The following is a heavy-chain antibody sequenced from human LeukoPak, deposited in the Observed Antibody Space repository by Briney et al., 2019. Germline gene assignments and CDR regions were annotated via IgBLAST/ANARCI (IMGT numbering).Heavy chain of an antibody. J-gene: IGHJ4*02. V-gene: IGHV4-39*01. Sequence: SETLSLTCTVSGGSISSSSYYWGWIRQPPGKGLEWIGSIYYSGTTYYNPSLKSRVTISVDTSKNQFSLILSSVTAADTAVYYCARQGVFGRYYFDYWGQGTLVTVSS. CDR2: IYYSGTT. CDR1: GGSISSSSYY. CDR3: ARQGVFGRYYFDY. D-gene: IGHD3-10*02.